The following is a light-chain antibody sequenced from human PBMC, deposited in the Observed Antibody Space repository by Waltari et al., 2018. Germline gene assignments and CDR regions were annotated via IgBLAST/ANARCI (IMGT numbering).Light chain of an antibody. J-gene: IGKJ1*01. Sequence: EIVLTQSPGTLSLSPGERATLSCRASESIGRTLAWYQQKPGQPPRLLVYDASSMATGIPGRCSGSGSGTDFSLTISRLEPEDFAVYYCQKYGTRPATFGQGTKVEIK. V-gene: IGKV3-20*01. CDR3: QKYGTRPAT. CDR2: DAS. CDR1: ESIGRT.